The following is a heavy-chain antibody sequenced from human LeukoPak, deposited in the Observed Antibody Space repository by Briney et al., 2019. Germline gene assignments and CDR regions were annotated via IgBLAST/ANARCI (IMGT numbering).Heavy chain of an antibody. D-gene: IGHD1-1*01. V-gene: IGHV4-39*01. Sequence: KPSETLSLTCTVSGGSISSSTHYWGWIRQAPGKRLECIGTIYYSGSSYYNPSLKSRVTMSVDTSKNQFSLRLSSVTAADTAVYYCARLPAITTYYYYYMDVWGKGSMVPVPS. CDR3: ARLPAITTYYYYYMDV. CDR2: IYYSGSS. J-gene: IGHJ6*03. CDR1: GGSISSSTHY.